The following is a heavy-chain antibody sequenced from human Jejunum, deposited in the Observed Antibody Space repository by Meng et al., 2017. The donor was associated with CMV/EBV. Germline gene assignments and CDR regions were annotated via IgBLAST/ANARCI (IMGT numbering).Heavy chain of an antibody. V-gene: IGHV3-30*02. CDR2: IRYDLATK. CDR1: GFSFSSFG. J-gene: IGHJ4*02. CDR3: AKQGDPSAYFFDF. D-gene: IGHD3-10*01. Sequence: SGFSFSSFGMHWVRQAPGKGLEWVAYIRYDLATKYYVDSVKGRFTISRDNSRNSVSLQMNSLRDDDTAIYYCAKQGDPSAYFFDFWGGGTMVTVSS.